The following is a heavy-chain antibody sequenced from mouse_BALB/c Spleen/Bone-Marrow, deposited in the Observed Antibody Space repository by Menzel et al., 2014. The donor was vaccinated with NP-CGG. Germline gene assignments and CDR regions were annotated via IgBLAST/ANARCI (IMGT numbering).Heavy chain of an antibody. Sequence: VQLQQSGAELVKPGASAKLSCKASGYTFTSYYMYWVKQRPGQGLEWIGEINPSNGGTNFNEKFKSKATLTVDKSSSTAYMQLSSLTSEDSAVYYCTRSRYYYDNAMDCWGQGTSVTVSS. V-gene: IGHV1S81*02. D-gene: IGHD2-4*01. J-gene: IGHJ4*01. CDR3: TRSRYYYDNAMDC. CDR1: GYTFTSYY. CDR2: INPSNGGT.